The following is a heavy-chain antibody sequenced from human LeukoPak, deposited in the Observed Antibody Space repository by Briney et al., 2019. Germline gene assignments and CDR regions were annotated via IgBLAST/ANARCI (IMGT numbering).Heavy chain of an antibody. V-gene: IGHV1-69*04. D-gene: IGHD6-13*01. CDR1: GGTFSSYA. CDR2: IIPILGIA. J-gene: IGHJ6*02. Sequence: SVKVSCKASGGTFSSYAISWVRQAPGQGLEWMGRIIPILGIANYAQKFQGRVTITADKSTSTAYMELSSLRSEDTAVYYCARGGTRRQLVLVHYYGMDVWGQGTTVTVSS. CDR3: ARGGTRRQLVLVHYYGMDV.